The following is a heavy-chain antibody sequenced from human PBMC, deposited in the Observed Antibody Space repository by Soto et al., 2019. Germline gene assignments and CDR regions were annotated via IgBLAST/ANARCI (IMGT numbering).Heavy chain of an antibody. Sequence: QVQLVQSRAEVKKPGASVTVSCKASGYTFTTHYMHWVRQAPGQGLEWMGIITPSDTTTTYAQKFQGRVTMTSETSTSTVYMELSSLTSEDTAVYYCARGGAVEWLPDGGWFDPWGQGTLVSVSS. V-gene: IGHV1-46*01. D-gene: IGHD3-3*01. CDR2: ITPSDTTT. J-gene: IGHJ5*02. CDR1: GYTFTTHY. CDR3: ARGGAVEWLPDGGWFDP.